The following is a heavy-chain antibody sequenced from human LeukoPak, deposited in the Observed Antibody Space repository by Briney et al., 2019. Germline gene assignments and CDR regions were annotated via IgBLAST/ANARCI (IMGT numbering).Heavy chain of an antibody. Sequence: GGSLRLSCAASGFTSTKYWMSWVRQAPGKGLEWVANINQDGSDKYYLDSVKGRFIFSRDNAKNSLSLQMNSLRAEDTAVYYCARASSGSFDYWGQGTLVTVSS. CDR2: INQDGSDK. V-gene: IGHV3-7*04. CDR3: ARASSGSFDY. CDR1: GFTSTKYW. J-gene: IGHJ4*02.